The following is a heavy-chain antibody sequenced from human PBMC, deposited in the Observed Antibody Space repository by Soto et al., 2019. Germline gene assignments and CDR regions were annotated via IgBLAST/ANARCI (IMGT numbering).Heavy chain of an antibody. CDR1: GGTFSSYA. V-gene: IGHV1-69*12. CDR2: IIPIFGTA. CDR3: ARDGYYYDSSGYYYYFDY. Sequence: QVQLVQSGAEVKKPGSSVKVSCKASGGTFSSYAISWVRQAPGQGLEWMGGIIPIFGTANYAQKFQGRVTITAHESTSTAYMELSSLRSEDTAVYYCARDGYYYDSSGYYYYFDYWGQGTLVNVSS. D-gene: IGHD3-22*01. J-gene: IGHJ4*02.